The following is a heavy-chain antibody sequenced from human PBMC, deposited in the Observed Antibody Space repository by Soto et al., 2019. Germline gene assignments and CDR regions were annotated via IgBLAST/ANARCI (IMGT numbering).Heavy chain of an antibody. CDR2: IWYDGSNK. Sequence: PGGSLRLSCAASGFTFSSYGMHWVRQAPGKGLEWVAVIWYDGSNKYYADSVKGRFTISRDNSKNTLYLQMNSLRAEDTAVYYCARDWDNSRDFWSGYPDHYYSSMNVWGQGTTVTVSS. CDR3: ARDWDNSRDFWSGYPDHYYSSMNV. V-gene: IGHV3-33*01. CDR1: GFTFSSYG. D-gene: IGHD3-3*01. J-gene: IGHJ6*02.